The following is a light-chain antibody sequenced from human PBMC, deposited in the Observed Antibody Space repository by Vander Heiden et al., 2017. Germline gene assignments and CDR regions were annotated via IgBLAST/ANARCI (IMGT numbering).Light chain of an antibody. CDR3: QQYNNWPPT. Sequence: EIALTQSPATLSVSPGERATFSCRASQSVSSNLAWYQQKPGQAPRLLIYGASTRATGIPARFSGSGSGTEFTLTISSLQSEDFAVYYCQQYNNWPPTFGQGTRLEIK. V-gene: IGKV3-15*01. J-gene: IGKJ5*01. CDR1: QSVSSN. CDR2: GAS.